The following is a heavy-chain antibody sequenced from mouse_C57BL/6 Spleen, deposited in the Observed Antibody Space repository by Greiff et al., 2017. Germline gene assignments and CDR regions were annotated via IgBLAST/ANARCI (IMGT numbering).Heavy chain of an antibody. J-gene: IGHJ4*01. CDR1: GYTFTSYW. V-gene: IGHV1-69*01. D-gene: IGHD1-1*02. CDR2: IDPSDSYT. CDR3: ARNYYGYYYAMDY. Sequence: QVQLQQPGAELVMPGASAKLSCKASGYTFTSYWMHWVKQRPGQGLEWIGEIDPSDSYTNYNQKFKGKSTLTVDKSSSTAYMQLSSLTSEDSAVYYCARNYYGYYYAMDYWGQGTSVTVSS.